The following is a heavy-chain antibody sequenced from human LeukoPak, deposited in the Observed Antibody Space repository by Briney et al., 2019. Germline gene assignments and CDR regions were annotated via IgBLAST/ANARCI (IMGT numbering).Heavy chain of an antibody. D-gene: IGHD5-24*01. CDR1: GGSFSGYY. Sequence: SSETLSLTCAVYGGSFSGYYWSWIRQPPGKGLEWIGEINHSGSTNYNPSLKSRVTISVDTSKNQFSLKLSSVTAADTAVYYCARGVTYGSKMATISSRYFDYWGQGTLVTVSS. CDR3: ARGVTYGSKMATISSRYFDY. J-gene: IGHJ4*02. CDR2: INHSGST. V-gene: IGHV4-34*01.